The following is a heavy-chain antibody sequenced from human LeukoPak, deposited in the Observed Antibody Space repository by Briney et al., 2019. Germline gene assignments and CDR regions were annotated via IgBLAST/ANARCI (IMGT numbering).Heavy chain of an antibody. V-gene: IGHV3-21*01. Sequence: GGSLRLSCAASGFTFSSYSMNWVRQAPGKGLEWVSSISSSSSYIYYADSVKGRFTISSDNAKNSLYLQMNSLRAEDTAVYYCARDARYFDWDGRPYYYYYVDVWGKGTTVTVSS. D-gene: IGHD3-9*01. CDR2: ISSSSSYI. J-gene: IGHJ6*03. CDR1: GFTFSSYS. CDR3: ARDARYFDWDGRPYYYYYVDV.